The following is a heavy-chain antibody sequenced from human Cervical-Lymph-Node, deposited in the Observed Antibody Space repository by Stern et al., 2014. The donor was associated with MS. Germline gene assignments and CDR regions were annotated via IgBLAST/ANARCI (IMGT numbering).Heavy chain of an antibody. CDR2: IIPIFGTA. CDR1: GGTFSSYA. D-gene: IGHD3-22*01. V-gene: IGHV1-69*01. CDR3: ASRIGYDSSGTLDY. Sequence: DQLVESGAEVKKPGSSVKVSCKASGGTFSSYAISWVRQAPGQGLEWMGGIIPIFGTANYAKKFQGRVPITADESTSTAYMELSSLRSEDTAVYYCASRIGYDSSGTLDYWGQGTLVTVSS. J-gene: IGHJ4*02.